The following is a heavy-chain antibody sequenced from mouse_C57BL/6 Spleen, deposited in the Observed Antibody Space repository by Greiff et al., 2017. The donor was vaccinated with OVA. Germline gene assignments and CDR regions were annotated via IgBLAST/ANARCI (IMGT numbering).Heavy chain of an antibody. D-gene: IGHD1-1*01. V-gene: IGHV1-19*01. J-gene: IGHJ2*01. CDR1: GYTFTDYY. Sequence: EVKLVESGPVLVKPGASVKMSCKASGYTFTDYYMNWVKQSHGKSLEWIGVINPYNGGTSYNQKFKGKATLTVDKSSSTAYMELNSLTSEDSAVYYCARLDYSFFDYWGQGTTLTVSS. CDR3: ARLDYSFFDY. CDR2: INPYNGGT.